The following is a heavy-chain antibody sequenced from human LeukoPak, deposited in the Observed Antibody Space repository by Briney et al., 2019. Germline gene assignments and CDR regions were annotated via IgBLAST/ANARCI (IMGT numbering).Heavy chain of an antibody. D-gene: IGHD3-10*01. CDR2: INQGGSER. J-gene: IGHJ4*02. Sequence: PGGSLRLSCVGFGFTFSTYWMTWVRQAPGKGLEWVANINQGGSERSYVDSVKGRFTISRDNAKNSLYLQTNSLRVEDTGVYYCARVRGDLYFDYWGQGTLVTVSS. CDR1: GFTFSTYW. CDR3: ARVRGDLYFDY. V-gene: IGHV3-7*03.